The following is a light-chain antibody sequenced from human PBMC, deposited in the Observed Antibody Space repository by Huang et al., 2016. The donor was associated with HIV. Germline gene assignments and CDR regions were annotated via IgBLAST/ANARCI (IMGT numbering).Light chain of an antibody. J-gene: IGKJ4*01. CDR3: QQSRILPRT. CDR1: QGISSH. Sequence: IQLTQSPSSLSASVGDRVTITCRASQGISSHLAWYQQKLGKAPKLLIYAASTLQSGVPSKFSGTGSGTNFTLSINGLGPEDFGTYYCQQSRILPRTYGGGTKVDI. CDR2: AAS. V-gene: IGKV1-9*01.